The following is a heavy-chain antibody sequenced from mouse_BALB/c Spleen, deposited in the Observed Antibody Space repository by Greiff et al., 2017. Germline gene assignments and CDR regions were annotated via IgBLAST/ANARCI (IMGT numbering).Heavy chain of an antibody. V-gene: IGHV1-7*01. CDR1: GYTFTSYW. CDR2: INPSTGYT. Sequence: QVHVKQSGAELAKPGASVKMSCKASGYTFTSYWMHWVKQRPGQGLEWIGYINPSTGYTEYNQKFKDKATLTADKSSSTAYMQLSSLTSEDSAVYYCARWNDGYYNDWGQGTTLTVSS. CDR3: ARWNDGYYND. D-gene: IGHD2-3*01. J-gene: IGHJ2*01.